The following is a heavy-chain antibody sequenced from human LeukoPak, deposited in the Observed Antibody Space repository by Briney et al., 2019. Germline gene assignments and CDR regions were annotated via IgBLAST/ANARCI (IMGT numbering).Heavy chain of an antibody. J-gene: IGHJ4*02. CDR3: AKDRGLLWFGELLYDFDY. V-gene: IGHV3-30*02. CDR1: GFTFSSYG. Sequence: GGSLRLSCAASGFTFSSYGVHWVRQAPGKGLEWVAFIRYDGSNKYYADSVKGRFTISRDNSKNTLYLQMNSLRAEDTAVYYCAKDRGLLWFGELLYDFDYWGQGTLVTVSS. CDR2: IRYDGSNK. D-gene: IGHD3-10*01.